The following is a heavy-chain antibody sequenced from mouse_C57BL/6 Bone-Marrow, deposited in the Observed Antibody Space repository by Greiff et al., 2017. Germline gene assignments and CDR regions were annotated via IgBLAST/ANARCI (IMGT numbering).Heavy chain of an antibody. D-gene: IGHD1-1*01. CDR1: GFTFTDYY. CDR3: ARYHSCGTVPWFAY. CDR2: IRNKANGYTT. J-gene: IGHJ3*01. Sequence: EVKLEESGGGLVQPGGSLSLSCAASGFTFTDYYMSWVRQPPGKALEWLGFIRNKANGYTTEYSASVKGRFTISRDNSQSILYLQMNALRAEDSATYYCARYHSCGTVPWFAYWGQGTLVTVSA. V-gene: IGHV7-3*01.